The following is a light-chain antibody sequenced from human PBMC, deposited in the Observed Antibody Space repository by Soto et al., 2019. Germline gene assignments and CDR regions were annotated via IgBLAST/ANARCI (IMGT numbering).Light chain of an antibody. Sequence: DIAMTQYPDSLAVSLGERATINCKSSQSVLYSSDNKNYLAWYQQQPGQPPKLLIYWASTRESGVPDRFSGSGSGADFTLTISSLQAEDVAVYYCQQYYTTPYTFGQGTKLEIK. V-gene: IGKV4-1*01. J-gene: IGKJ2*01. CDR1: QSVLYSSDNKNY. CDR3: QQYYTTPYT. CDR2: WAS.